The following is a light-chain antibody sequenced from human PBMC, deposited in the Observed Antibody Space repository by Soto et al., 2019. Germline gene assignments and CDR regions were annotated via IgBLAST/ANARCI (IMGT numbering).Light chain of an antibody. V-gene: IGLV2-14*01. Sequence: QSVLTQPASLSGCPGPSITISCTGNRSDVGGYNYVAWCQQHPGKAPKRIIYAVSNRPSGVSNRFSGSKSGDTASLTISGLQAEDEADYYCSSYTSTSTIVFGTGTKVTVL. CDR3: SSYTSTSTIV. CDR2: AVS. J-gene: IGLJ1*01. CDR1: RSDVGGYNY.